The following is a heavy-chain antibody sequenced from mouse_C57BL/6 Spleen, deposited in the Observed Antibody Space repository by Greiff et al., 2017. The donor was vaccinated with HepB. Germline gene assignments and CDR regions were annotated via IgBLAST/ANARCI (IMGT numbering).Heavy chain of an antibody. CDR2: INPNNGGT. Sequence: EVQLQQSGPELVKPGASVKISCKASGYTFTDYYMNWVKQSHGKSLEWIGDINPNNGGTSYNQKFKGKATLTVDKSSSTAYMELRSWTSEDSAVYYGARQYYGSSYCFDYWGQGTTLTVSS. CDR3: ARQYYGSSYCFDY. D-gene: IGHD1-1*01. V-gene: IGHV1-26*01. J-gene: IGHJ2*01. CDR1: GYTFTDYY.